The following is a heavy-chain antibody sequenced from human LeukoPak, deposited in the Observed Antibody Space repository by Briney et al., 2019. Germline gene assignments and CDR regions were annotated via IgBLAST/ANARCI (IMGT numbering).Heavy chain of an antibody. CDR3: ATPFPWGAYAFDI. D-gene: IGHD7-27*01. CDR2: FDPEDGET. V-gene: IGHV1-24*01. J-gene: IGHJ3*02. Sequence: APVKVSCKVSGYTLTELSMHWVRQAPGKGLEWMGGFDPEDGETIYAQKFQGRVTMTEDTSTDTAYMELSSLRSEDTAVYYCATPFPWGAYAFDIWGQGTMVTVSS. CDR1: GYTLTELS.